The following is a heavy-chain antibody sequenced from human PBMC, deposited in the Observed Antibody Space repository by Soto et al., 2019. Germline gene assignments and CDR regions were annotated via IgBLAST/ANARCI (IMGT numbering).Heavy chain of an antibody. D-gene: IGHD3-10*01. CDR2: IYDSGRT. CDR1: DDSISSYY. CDR3: ARGTIPYYYYGMDV. V-gene: IGHV4-59*01. J-gene: IGHJ6*02. Sequence: SVTMSVTCTVSDDSISSYYWTWIRQPPGEGLEWIGYIYDSGRTYYNPSLKSRVTISVDTSKNQFSLRLSSVSAADTAVYYCARGTIPYYYYGMDVWGQGATVTVSS.